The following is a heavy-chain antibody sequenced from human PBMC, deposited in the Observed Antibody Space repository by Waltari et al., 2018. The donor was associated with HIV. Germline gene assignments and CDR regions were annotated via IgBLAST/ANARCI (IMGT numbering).Heavy chain of an antibody. J-gene: IGHJ4*02. D-gene: IGHD3-22*01. CDR2: LEPEEGET. V-gene: IGHV1-24*01. Sequence: QVQLVQSGAEVKKPGASVKVSCKVSGYTLPELSMHWLRQAPGKGLEWMGGLEPEEGETSYAQKFQGRVTMTEDTSTDTAYMELSSLRSEDTAVYYCATPSYDSSGYYTFDYWGQGTLVTVSS. CDR3: ATPSYDSSGYYTFDY. CDR1: GYTLPELS.